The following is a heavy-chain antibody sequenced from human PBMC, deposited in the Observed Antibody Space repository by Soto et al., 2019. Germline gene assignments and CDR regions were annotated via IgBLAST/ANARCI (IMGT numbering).Heavy chain of an antibody. D-gene: IGHD3-22*01. CDR3: ARDELVYYYDSSGYTQLPTFYYYYGMDV. V-gene: IGHV4-4*02. Sequence: SETLSLTCAVSGGSISSSNWWSWVRQPPGKGLEWIGEIYHSGSTNYNPSLKSRVTISVDKSKNRFSLKLSSVTAADTAVYYCARDELVYYYDSSGYTQLPTFYYYYGMDVWGQGTTVTVSS. CDR1: GGSISSSNW. CDR2: IYHSGST. J-gene: IGHJ6*02.